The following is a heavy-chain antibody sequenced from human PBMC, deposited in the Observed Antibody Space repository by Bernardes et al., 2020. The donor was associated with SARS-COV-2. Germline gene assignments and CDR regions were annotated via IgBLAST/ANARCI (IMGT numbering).Heavy chain of an antibody. CDR2: ISYDGSNK. CDR3: ATHLSGYSGYDPFNYFDY. D-gene: IGHD5-12*01. CDR1: GFTFSSYG. Sequence: GGSLRLSCAASGFTFSSYGMHWVRQAPGKGLEWVAVISYDGSNKYYADSVKGRFTISRDNSKNTLYLQMNSLRAQDTAVYYCATHLSGYSGYDPFNYFDYWGQGTLVTVSS. V-gene: IGHV3-30*03. J-gene: IGHJ4*02.